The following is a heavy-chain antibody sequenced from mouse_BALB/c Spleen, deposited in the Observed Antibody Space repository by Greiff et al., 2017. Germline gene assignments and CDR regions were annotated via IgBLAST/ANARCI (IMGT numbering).Heavy chain of an antibody. J-gene: IGHJ3*01. V-gene: IGHV1S132*01. CDR1: GYTFTSYW. Sequence: QVQLHQSGAELVKPGASVKLSCKTSGYTFTSYWIQWVKQRPGQGLGWIGEIFPGTGTTYYNEKFKDKATLTADKSSSTAYMQLSSLTSEDSAVYYCARRLTGTGWFAYWGQGTLVTVSA. D-gene: IGHD4-1*01. CDR3: ARRLTGTGWFAY. CDR2: IFPGTGTT.